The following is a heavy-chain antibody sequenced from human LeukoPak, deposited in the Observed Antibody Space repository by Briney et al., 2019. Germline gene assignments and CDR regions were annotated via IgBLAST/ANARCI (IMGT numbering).Heavy chain of an antibody. V-gene: IGHV1-2*02. J-gene: IGHJ4*02. CDR3: ARVMWSSGYSTTLEY. CDR1: GYTFTDYF. CDR2: INPKSGGT. D-gene: IGHD3-22*01. Sequence: ASVKVSCKASGYTFTDYFMNWVRQAPGQGLEWMGWINPKSGGTVYAQKFQGRVTMTRDTSSSTAYMELSRLRFDDTVVYYCARVMWSSGYSTTLEYWGQGTLVTVSS.